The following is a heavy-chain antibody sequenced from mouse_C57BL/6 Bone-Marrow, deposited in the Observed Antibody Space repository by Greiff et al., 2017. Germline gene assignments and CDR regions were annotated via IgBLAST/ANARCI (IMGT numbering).Heavy chain of an antibody. Sequence: QVQLQQSGAELARPGASVKLSCKASGYTFTSYGISWVKQRTGQGLEWIGEIYPRSGNTYYNEKFKGKATLTADKSSSTAYMELRSLTSEDSAVYFCAPRYYCSRGYYFDYWGQGTTLTVSS. J-gene: IGHJ2*01. CDR3: APRYYCSRGYYFDY. CDR2: IYPRSGNT. CDR1: GYTFTSYG. D-gene: IGHD1-1*01. V-gene: IGHV1-81*01.